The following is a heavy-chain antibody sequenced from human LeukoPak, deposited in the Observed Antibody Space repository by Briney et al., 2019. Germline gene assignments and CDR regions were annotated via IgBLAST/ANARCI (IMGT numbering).Heavy chain of an antibody. D-gene: IGHD1-26*01. CDR3: ASLLSGSNQINDY. CDR1: GFTFSTYW. CDR2: IKQEGSEK. V-gene: IGHV3-7*01. J-gene: IGHJ4*02. Sequence: PGGSLRLSCAASGFTFSTYWMSWVRQAPGKGLEWVANIKQEGSEKYYVDSVKGRFTISRDNAKNSLYLQMNSLRAEDTAVYYCASLLSGSNQINDYWGQGTLVIVSS.